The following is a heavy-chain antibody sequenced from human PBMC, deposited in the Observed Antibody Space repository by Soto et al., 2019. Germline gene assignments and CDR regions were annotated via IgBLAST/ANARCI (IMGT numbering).Heavy chain of an antibody. V-gene: IGHV4-30-4*08. CDR2: IYSTGST. Sequence: QVQLQESGPGLVKPSQTLSLICTVSGDAISNDNYYWSWIRQPPGKGLEWIGYIYSTGSTTYNPSLRSRLTMSIDPSKRHFSLKLPSVTAADTAVYYCARGESMLPSVLTSPLDYWGQGTLVTVSS. CDR1: GDAISNDNYY. J-gene: IGHJ4*02. CDR3: ARGESMLPSVLTSPLDY. D-gene: IGHD3-16*01.